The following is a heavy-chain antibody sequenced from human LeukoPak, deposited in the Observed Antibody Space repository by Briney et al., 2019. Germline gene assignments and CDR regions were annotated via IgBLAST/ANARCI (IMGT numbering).Heavy chain of an antibody. CDR3: ARGFPPGSGSRGSHAFDV. Sequence: PSETLSLTCAGSEMSFSAYYWNWIRQSPGKGLEWIGEINYGGSTKYTPSLEGRGTILIDTSKNQFSLKLTSVTAADTAVYYCARGFPPGSGSRGSHAFDVLGQGTMVTVSS. D-gene: IGHD6-19*01. J-gene: IGHJ3*01. V-gene: IGHV4-34*01. CDR1: EMSFSAYY. CDR2: INYGGST.